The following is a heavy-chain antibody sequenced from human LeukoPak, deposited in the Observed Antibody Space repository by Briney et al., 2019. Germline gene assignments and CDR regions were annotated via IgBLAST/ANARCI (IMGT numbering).Heavy chain of an antibody. CDR2: ISGSGGST. V-gene: IGHV3-23*01. D-gene: IGHD3-22*01. CDR1: GFTFSSYA. J-gene: IGHJ4*02. CDR3: AKPLTMIVVGGDLDY. Sequence: SGGSLRLSCAASGFTFSSYAMSWVRQAPGKGLEWVSAISGSGGSTYYADSVKGRFTISRDNSKNTLYLQMNSLRAEDTAVYYWAKPLTMIVVGGDLDYWGQGTLVTVSS.